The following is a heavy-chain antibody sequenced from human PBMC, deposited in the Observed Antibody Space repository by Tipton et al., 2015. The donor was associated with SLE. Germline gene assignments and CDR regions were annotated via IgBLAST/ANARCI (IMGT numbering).Heavy chain of an antibody. CDR3: ARDGGSLEDYMDV. V-gene: IGHV3-7*01. CDR2: IKEDGSDK. D-gene: IGHD1-26*01. J-gene: IGHJ6*03. Sequence: SLRLSCAASGFTFSSYAMNWVRQTPGKGLEWVANIKEDGSDKYYVDSVKGRFTISRDNAKNSLWLQMNSLRAEDTAIYYCARDGGSLEDYMDVWGKGTTVTVSS. CDR1: GFTFSSYA.